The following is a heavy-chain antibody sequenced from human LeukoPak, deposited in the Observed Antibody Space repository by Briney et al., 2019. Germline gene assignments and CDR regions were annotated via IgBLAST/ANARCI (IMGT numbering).Heavy chain of an antibody. J-gene: IGHJ3*02. D-gene: IGHD6-13*01. CDR1: GGSMSSNTYY. CDR2: IYYSGST. V-gene: IGHV4-39*07. Sequence: SETLSLTCTVSGGSMSSNTYYWGWTRQPPGKGLEWIGTIYYSGSTYYNPSLKSRVTISVDTSKNQFSLKLSSVTAADTAVYYCARGHQTYSSSFDDAFDIWGQGTMVTVSS. CDR3: ARGHQTYSSSFDDAFDI.